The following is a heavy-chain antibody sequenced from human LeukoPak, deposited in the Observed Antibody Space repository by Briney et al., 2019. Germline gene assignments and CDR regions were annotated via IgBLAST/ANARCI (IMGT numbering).Heavy chain of an antibody. J-gene: IGHJ4*02. Sequence: PGGSLRLSCAASGFTFDDYGMSWVRQAPGKGLEWVSSISWNGDNTGYADSVKGRFTVSRDNVKNSLYLQMHSLRAEDTAFYYCARRGIVVVLAAHFDYWGQGTLVTVSS. CDR1: GFTFDDYG. V-gene: IGHV3-20*04. D-gene: IGHD2-2*01. CDR2: ISWNGDNT. CDR3: ARRGIVVVLAAHFDY.